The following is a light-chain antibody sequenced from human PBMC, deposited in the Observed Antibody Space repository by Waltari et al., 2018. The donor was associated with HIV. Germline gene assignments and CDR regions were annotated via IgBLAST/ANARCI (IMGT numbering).Light chain of an antibody. CDR1: TSDIGTYNL. CDR2: EVH. V-gene: IGLV2-23*02. J-gene: IGLJ2*01. Sequence: QSALTQPASVSGSPGQSITISCTGTTSDIGTYNLVSWYHQYPGKAPKLLIYEVHKRPSGISNRFSGAKSGNTAVLTISGLQAEDEAHYYCCSYAGSIIYVVFGGGTKLTVL. CDR3: CSYAGSIIYVV.